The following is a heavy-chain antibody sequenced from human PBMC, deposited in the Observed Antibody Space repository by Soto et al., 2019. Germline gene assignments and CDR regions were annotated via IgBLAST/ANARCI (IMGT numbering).Heavy chain of an antibody. Sequence: QVQLQESGPGLVKPSQTLSLTCTVSGGSISSANYFWSWVRQPPGKGLEWIGYILYSGSAYYNPSLKSRATISVDTSKNQFFLQLNSVTAADTAVYYCAREVIAAPPGAEAFDLWGQGTMLTVSS. CDR2: ILYSGSA. J-gene: IGHJ3*01. D-gene: IGHD2-15*01. V-gene: IGHV4-30-4*01. CDR3: AREVIAAPPGAEAFDL. CDR1: GGSISSANYF.